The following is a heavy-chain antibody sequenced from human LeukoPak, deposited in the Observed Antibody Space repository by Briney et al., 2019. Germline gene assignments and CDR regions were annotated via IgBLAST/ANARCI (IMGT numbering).Heavy chain of an antibody. CDR2: IYYSGST. CDR3: AGSPYSSSPYNWFAP. J-gene: IGHJ5*02. CDR1: GGSISSYY. Sequence: SETLSLTCTVSGGSISSYYWSWIRQPPGKGLEWIGYIYYSGSTGSNPSLKSRVTISVDTSKNQFSLKLSSVTAADTAVYYCAGSPYSSSPYNWFAPWGQGTLVTVSS. V-gene: IGHV4-59*08. D-gene: IGHD6-6*01.